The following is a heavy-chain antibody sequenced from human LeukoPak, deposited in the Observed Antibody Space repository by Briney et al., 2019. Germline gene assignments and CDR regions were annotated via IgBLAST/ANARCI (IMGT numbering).Heavy chain of an antibody. Sequence: GGSLRLSCAASGFTFSSYNMNWVRQAPGKGLEWVSYITSSGSAIYYADSVKGRFTISRDNAKNSLYLQMNSLRDEDTAVYYCVRVAWALDDWGQGTLVTVSS. V-gene: IGHV3-48*03. J-gene: IGHJ4*02. D-gene: IGHD1-26*01. CDR1: GFTFSSYN. CDR3: VRVAWALDD. CDR2: ITSSGSAI.